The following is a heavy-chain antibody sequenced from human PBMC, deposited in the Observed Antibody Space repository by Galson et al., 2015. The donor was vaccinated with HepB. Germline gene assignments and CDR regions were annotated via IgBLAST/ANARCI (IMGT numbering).Heavy chain of an antibody. CDR3: ARDFDTTGYPSVGYF. V-gene: IGHV1-46*01. Sequence: SVKVSCKASGYTFSKYHVHWVRQAPGQGLEWMGVINPTGGTTYYAQKFQGGVTLTRDTSTSTVFLELSSLRSEDTAVYFCARDFDTTGYPSVGYFWGQGTLVTVSS. D-gene: IGHD3-22*01. J-gene: IGHJ4*02. CDR2: INPTGGTT. CDR1: GYTFSKYH.